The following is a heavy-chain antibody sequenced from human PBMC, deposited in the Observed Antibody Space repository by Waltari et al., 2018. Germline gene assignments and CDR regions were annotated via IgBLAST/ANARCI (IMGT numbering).Heavy chain of an antibody. Sequence: QVQLVQSGAEVKKPGASVKVSCTASGYTFTSYAMHWVRQAPGQRLEWMGWINAGNGNTKYSQKFQGRVTITRDTSASTAYMELSSLRSEDTAVYYCAREYGSSGWYAPAFDYWGQGTLVTVSS. CDR3: AREYGSSGWYAPAFDY. CDR1: GYTFTSYA. V-gene: IGHV1-3*01. D-gene: IGHD6-19*01. CDR2: INAGNGNT. J-gene: IGHJ4*02.